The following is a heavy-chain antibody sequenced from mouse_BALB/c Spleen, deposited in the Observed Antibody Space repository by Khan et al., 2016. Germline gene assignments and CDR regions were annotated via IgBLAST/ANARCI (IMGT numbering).Heavy chain of an antibody. CDR2: ISYSGST. D-gene: IGHD1-1*02. CDR1: GDSITSGY. J-gene: IGHJ2*01. Sequence: EVQLQESGPSLVKPSQTLSFTCSVTGDSITSGYWNWIRKFPGNKLEYMGYISYSGSTYYNPSLKSRISITRDTSKNQYYLQLNSVTTEDAAIYXCVTYCGYLFVYWGQGTALAVSS. CDR3: VTYCGYLFVY. V-gene: IGHV3-8*02.